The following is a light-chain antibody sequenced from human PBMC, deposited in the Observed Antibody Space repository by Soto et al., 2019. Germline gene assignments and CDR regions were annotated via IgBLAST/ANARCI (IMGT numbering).Light chain of an antibody. V-gene: IGKV3-20*01. CDR2: GAS. CDR1: QSVSSSY. CDR3: QQYGSSWELT. J-gene: IGKJ4*01. Sequence: EIVLTQSPGTLSLSPGERATLSCRASQSVSSSYLAWYQQKPGQAPRLLIYGASSRATGIPDRFSGSGSGTDFSLTISRLEPEDFAVYYCQQYGSSWELTFGGGTKVEIK.